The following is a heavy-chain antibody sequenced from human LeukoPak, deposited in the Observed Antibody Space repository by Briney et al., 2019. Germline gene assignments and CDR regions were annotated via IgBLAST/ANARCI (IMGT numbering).Heavy chain of an antibody. CDR2: ISSSGSTI. J-gene: IGHJ5*02. Sequence: GGSLRHSCAASGFTFSSYEMNWVRQAPGKGLEWVSYISSSGSTIYYADSVKGRFTISRDNSKNTMFLQFNTLRPEDTAVYYCAREGMGTTFSAWFEPWGQGTLVTVSS. V-gene: IGHV3-48*03. D-gene: IGHD1-7*01. CDR3: AREGMGTTFSAWFEP. CDR1: GFTFSSYE.